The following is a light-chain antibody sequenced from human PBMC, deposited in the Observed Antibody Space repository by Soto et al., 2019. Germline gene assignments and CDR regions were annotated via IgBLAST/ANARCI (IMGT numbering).Light chain of an antibody. J-gene: IGKJ1*01. CDR3: QQYNNGPRT. CDR1: HSVSSN. Sequence: EIVMTQSPATLSVSPGERATLSCRASHSVSSNLAWYQQKPGQAPRLLIYGASTRATGIPARFSGSGSGTEFTLTISSLQSEDFAVYYCQQYNNGPRTFGQGTKVEI. V-gene: IGKV3-15*01. CDR2: GAS.